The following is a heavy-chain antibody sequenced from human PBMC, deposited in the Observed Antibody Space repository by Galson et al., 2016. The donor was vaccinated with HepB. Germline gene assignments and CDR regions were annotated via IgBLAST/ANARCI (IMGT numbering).Heavy chain of an antibody. CDR2: ISYDGKHK. CDR1: GFTPSRHG. CDR3: ARSGDFRSGYSGYGMDV. V-gene: IGHV3-30*03. D-gene: IGHD3-3*01. Sequence: SLRLSCAASGFTPSRHGMHWVRQAPGKGLEWVAVISYDGKHKYYADSVKGRFTISRDNSKNTIDLQMNSLRGEDTALYYCARSGDFRSGYSGYGMDVWGQGTTVTVSS. J-gene: IGHJ6*02.